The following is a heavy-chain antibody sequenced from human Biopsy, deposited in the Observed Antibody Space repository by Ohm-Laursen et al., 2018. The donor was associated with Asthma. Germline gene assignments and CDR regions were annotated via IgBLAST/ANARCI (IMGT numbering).Heavy chain of an antibody. CDR2: VYYSGST. V-gene: IGHV4-59*07. CDR3: ARGVDRVTGLLDHFDS. Sequence: SDTLSLTCAVYGGSFSNFYWSWIRQPPGKGLESIGHVYYSGSTNYNPSLKSRVTISIDASKNQFSLKLTSVTAADTAVYYCARGVDRVTGLLDHFDSWGQVTLVTVSS. CDR1: GGSFSNFY. J-gene: IGHJ4*02. D-gene: IGHD2-21*02.